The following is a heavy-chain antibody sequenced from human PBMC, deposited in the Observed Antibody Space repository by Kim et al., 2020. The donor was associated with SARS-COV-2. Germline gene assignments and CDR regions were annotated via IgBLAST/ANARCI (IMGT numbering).Heavy chain of an antibody. Sequence: GSGGSTYYADSVKGRFTISRDNSKNTLYLQMNSLRAEDTAVYYCAKEGELWGQGTLVTVSS. CDR3: AKEGEL. D-gene: IGHD1-7*01. J-gene: IGHJ4*02. V-gene: IGHV3-23*01. CDR2: GSGGST.